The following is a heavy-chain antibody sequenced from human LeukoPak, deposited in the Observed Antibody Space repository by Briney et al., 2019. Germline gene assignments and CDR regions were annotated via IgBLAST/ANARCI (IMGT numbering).Heavy chain of an antibody. CDR2: INHSGST. CDR1: GGSFSGYY. Sequence: SETLSLTCAVYGGSFSGYYWSWIRQPPGKGLEWIGEINHSGSTNYNPSLKSRVTISVDTSKNQFSLKLSSVTAADTAVYYCARGGYYGDYEYFQHWGQGTLVTVSS. V-gene: IGHV4-34*01. CDR3: ARGGYYGDYEYFQH. D-gene: IGHD4-17*01. J-gene: IGHJ1*01.